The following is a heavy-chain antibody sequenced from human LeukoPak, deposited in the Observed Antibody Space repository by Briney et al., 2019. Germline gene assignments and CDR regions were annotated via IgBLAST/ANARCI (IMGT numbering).Heavy chain of an antibody. J-gene: IGHJ4*02. D-gene: IGHD3-3*01. CDR2: ISAYNGNT. V-gene: IGHV1-18*01. CDR1: GYTFTSYG. Sequence: ASVKVSCKASGYTFTSYGISWVRQAPGQGLEWMGWISAYNGNTNYAQKLQGRVTMTTDTSTSTAYMELRSLRSDDTAVYYCARSLYYDFWSGYDRLDYWGQGTLVTVSS. CDR3: ARSLYYDFWSGYDRLDY.